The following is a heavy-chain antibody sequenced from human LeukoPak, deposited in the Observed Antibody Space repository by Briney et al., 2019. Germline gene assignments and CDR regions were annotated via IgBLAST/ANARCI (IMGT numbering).Heavy chain of an antibody. V-gene: IGHV3-30*02. D-gene: IGHD2/OR15-2a*01. CDR1: GFTFSSYG. CDR3: AKDVQNLFYYYYYMHV. J-gene: IGHJ6*03. CDR2: IRYDGSHK. Sequence: GGSLRLSCAASGFTFSSYGMHWVRQAPGKGLEWVALIRYDGSHKYYADSVKGRFTISRDNSKNTLYLQMNSLRAEDTAVYYCAKDVQNLFYYYYYMHVWGKGTTVTVSS.